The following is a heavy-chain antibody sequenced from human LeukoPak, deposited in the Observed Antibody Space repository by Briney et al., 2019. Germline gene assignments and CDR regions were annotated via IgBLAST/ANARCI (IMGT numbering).Heavy chain of an antibody. Sequence: GGSLRLPCAASGFTFSSYAMSWVRQAPGKGLEWVSAISGSGGSTYYADSVKGRFTISRDNSKNTLYLQMNSLRAEDTAVYYCATVGYCSSTSCYTGGGSWFDPWGQGTLVTVSS. CDR1: GFTFSSYA. CDR3: ATVGYCSSTSCYTGGGSWFDP. D-gene: IGHD2-2*02. J-gene: IGHJ5*02. CDR2: ISGSGGST. V-gene: IGHV3-23*01.